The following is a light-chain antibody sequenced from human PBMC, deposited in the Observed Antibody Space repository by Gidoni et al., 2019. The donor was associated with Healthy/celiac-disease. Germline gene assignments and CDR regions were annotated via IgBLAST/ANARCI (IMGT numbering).Light chain of an antibody. J-gene: IGLJ3*02. Sequence: QSALTQPASVSGSPGPSITISCAGTNSDVGGYDYVSWYQQHPGKAPKVMIYDVSNRPSGVSNRFSGSKSGNTASLTISGLQAEDEADYYCSSYTRSNTLVLFGGGTKVTVL. CDR3: SSYTRSNTLVL. CDR1: NSDVGGYDY. V-gene: IGLV2-14*01. CDR2: DVS.